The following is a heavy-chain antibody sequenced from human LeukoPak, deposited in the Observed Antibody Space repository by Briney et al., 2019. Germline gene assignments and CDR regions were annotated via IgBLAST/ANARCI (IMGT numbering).Heavy chain of an antibody. V-gene: IGHV4-34*01. D-gene: IGHD1-26*01. Sequence: SETLSLTCAVYGGSFSGYYWSWIRQPPGKGLEWIGEINHSGSTNYNPSLKSRVTISVDTSKNQFSLKLSSVTAADTAVYYCARRLRPGSYDDYWGQGTLVTVSS. CDR1: GGSFSGYY. CDR2: INHSGST. J-gene: IGHJ4*02. CDR3: ARRLRPGSYDDY.